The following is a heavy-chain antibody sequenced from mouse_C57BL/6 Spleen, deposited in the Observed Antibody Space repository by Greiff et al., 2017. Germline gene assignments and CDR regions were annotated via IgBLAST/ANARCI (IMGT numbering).Heavy chain of an antibody. Sequence: QVQLQQSGPELVKPGASVKISCKASGYAFSSSWMNWVKQRPGKGLEWIGRIYPGDGDTNYNGKFKGKATLTADKSSSTASMQLSSLTSEDSAVYFCARDSNWANAMDDWGQGTSVTVSS. V-gene: IGHV1-82*01. CDR1: GYAFSSSW. D-gene: IGHD4-1*01. CDR2: IYPGDGDT. CDR3: ARDSNWANAMDD. J-gene: IGHJ4*01.